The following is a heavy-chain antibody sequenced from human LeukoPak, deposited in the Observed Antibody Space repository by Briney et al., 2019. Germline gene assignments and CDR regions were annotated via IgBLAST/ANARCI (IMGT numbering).Heavy chain of an antibody. CDR3: AAGSRFLEWLPIY. J-gene: IGHJ4*02. D-gene: IGHD3-3*01. V-gene: IGHV1-69-2*01. Sequence: ASVKISCKVSGYTFTDYYMHWVQQAPGKGLEWMGLVDPEDGETIYAEKFQGRVTITADTSTDTAYMELSSLRSEDTAVYYCAAGSRFLEWLPIYWGQGTLVTVSS. CDR1: GYTFTDYY. CDR2: VDPEDGET.